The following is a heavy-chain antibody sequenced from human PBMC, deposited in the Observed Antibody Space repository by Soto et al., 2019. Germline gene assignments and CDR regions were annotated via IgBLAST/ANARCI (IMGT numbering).Heavy chain of an antibody. CDR1: GGSISSYY. J-gene: IGHJ6*03. D-gene: IGHD3-22*01. Sequence: SETLSLTCTVSGGSISSYYWSWIRQPPGKGLEWIGYIYYSGSTNYNPSLKSRVTISVDTSKNQFSLKLSSVTAADTAVYYCARPIADSMYYYMDVWGKGTTVTVSS. V-gene: IGHV4-59*08. CDR2: IYYSGST. CDR3: ARPIADSMYYYMDV.